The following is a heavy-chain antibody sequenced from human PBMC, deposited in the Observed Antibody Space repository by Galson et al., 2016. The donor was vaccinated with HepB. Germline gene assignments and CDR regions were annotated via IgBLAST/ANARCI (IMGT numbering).Heavy chain of an antibody. V-gene: IGHV1-18*01. J-gene: IGHJ4*02. CDR1: GYNIDING. Sequence: SVKVSCKASGYNIDINGITWVRQAPGQGLEWVGWISPYGGNTNYAQKVQGRVTMTTDTSTNTAYMELRSLRSDDTAVYYCARVGQSAARPLHWGQGTLVTVSS. CDR3: ARVGQSAARPLH. D-gene: IGHD6-6*01. CDR2: ISPYGGNT.